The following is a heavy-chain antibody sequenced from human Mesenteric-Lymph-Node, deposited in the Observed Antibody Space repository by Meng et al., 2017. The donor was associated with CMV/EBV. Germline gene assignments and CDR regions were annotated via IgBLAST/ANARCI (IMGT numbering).Heavy chain of an antibody. Sequence: GEPLKISCEASGFIFSTYGMHWVRQAPGKGLEWVALIRYDGETKYYADSVKGRFSIYRDISKNMLFLHMSSLRPEDTAVYHCAKDPHEFWRGKNWFDSWGQGTLVTVSS. CDR1: GFIFSTYG. CDR3: AKDPHEFWRGKNWFDS. D-gene: IGHD3-3*01. J-gene: IGHJ5*01. V-gene: IGHV3-30*02. CDR2: IRYDGETK.